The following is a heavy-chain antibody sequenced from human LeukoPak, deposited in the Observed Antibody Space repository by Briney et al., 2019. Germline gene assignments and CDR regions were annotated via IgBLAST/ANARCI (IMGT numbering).Heavy chain of an antibody. J-gene: IGHJ4*02. CDR3: ARDSEVVPAAPPFGY. D-gene: IGHD2-2*01. V-gene: IGHV7-4-1*02. CDR2: INTNTGNP. CDR1: GYTFTSYA. Sequence: ASVKVSCKASGYTFTSYAMNWVRQAPGQGLEWMGWINTNTGNPTYAQGFIGRFVFSLDTSVSTAYLQISSLKAEDTAVYYCARDSEVVPAAPPFGYWGQGTLVTVSS.